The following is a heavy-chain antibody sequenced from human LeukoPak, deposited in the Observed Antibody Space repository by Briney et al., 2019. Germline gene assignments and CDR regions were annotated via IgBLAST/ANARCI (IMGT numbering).Heavy chain of an antibody. Sequence: SETLSLTCAVYGGSFSGYYWSWIRQPPGKGLEWIGEINHSGSTNYNPSLKSRVTISVDTSKNQFSLKPSSVIAADTAVYYCAKGGPVRSGSYYEPFDYWGQGTLVTVSS. J-gene: IGHJ4*02. D-gene: IGHD3-10*01. CDR1: GGSFSGYY. CDR3: AKGGPVRSGSYYEPFDY. V-gene: IGHV4-34*01. CDR2: INHSGST.